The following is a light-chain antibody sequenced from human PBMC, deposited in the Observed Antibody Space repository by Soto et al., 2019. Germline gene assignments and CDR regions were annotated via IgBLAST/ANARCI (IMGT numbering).Light chain of an antibody. Sequence: DIEMTQSPSSLSASVGDRVTITCRTSQDIRSYLNWYQQRPGKAPKLLIYKASSLESGVPSRFSGSGSGTEFTLTISSLQPDDFATYYCQQYNSYWTFGQGTKVDIK. J-gene: IGKJ1*01. CDR3: QQYNSYWT. CDR2: KAS. V-gene: IGKV1-5*03. CDR1: QDIRSY.